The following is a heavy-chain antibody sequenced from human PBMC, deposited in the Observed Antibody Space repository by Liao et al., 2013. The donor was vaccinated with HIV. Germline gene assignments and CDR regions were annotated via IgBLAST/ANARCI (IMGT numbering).Heavy chain of an antibody. D-gene: IGHD1-14*01. V-gene: IGHV4-34*01. CDR2: IYYSGST. Sequence: QVQLQQWGAGLLKPSETLSLTCAVYGGSFSGYYWSWIRQPPGKGLEWIGYIYYSGSTQYNPSLNSRVSLSVDTSRNQFSLKLSSVTAADTALYYCVRTIMRRIAFDIWGQGTMVTVSS. CDR3: VRTIMRRIAFDI. J-gene: IGHJ3*02. CDR1: GGSFSGYY.